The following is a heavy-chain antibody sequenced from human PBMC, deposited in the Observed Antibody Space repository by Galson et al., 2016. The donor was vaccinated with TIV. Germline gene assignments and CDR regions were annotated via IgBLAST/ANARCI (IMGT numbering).Heavy chain of an antibody. CDR3: ATGLVPPAIDY. V-gene: IGHV3-11*01. CDR2: ISGSGITT. J-gene: IGHJ4*02. CDR1: GFTFSDYS. Sequence: SLRLSCAASGFTFSDYSMSWIRQAPGKGLEWISYISGSGITTYYADSVKGRFTISRDNAKNSLFLHMNSLRAEDTAVYYCATGLVPPAIDYWCQGNLLTVSS. D-gene: IGHD2-2*02.